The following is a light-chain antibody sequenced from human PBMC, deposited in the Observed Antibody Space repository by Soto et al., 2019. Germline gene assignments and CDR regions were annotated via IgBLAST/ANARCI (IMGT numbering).Light chain of an antibody. CDR2: DAS. Sequence: DIQMSQSPFTLSASLGDRVSITCLASQNIGSWMAWYHQKPGKAPKLLIYDASSLESGVPSRFSGSGSGTEFTLTISSLQPDDFAAYYCQQYNSFPWTCGPGNKVDIK. J-gene: IGKJ1*01. V-gene: IGKV1-5*01. CDR1: QNIGSW. CDR3: QQYNSFPWT.